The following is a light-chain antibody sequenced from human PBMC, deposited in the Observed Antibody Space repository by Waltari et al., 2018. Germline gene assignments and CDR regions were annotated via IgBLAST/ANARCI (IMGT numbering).Light chain of an antibody. V-gene: IGLV2-23*01. J-gene: IGLJ1*01. CDR3: CSYAGSSTFYV. CDR2: EGS. CDR1: SSDVGSYNL. Sequence: QSALTQPASVSGSPGQSITISCTGTSSDVGSYNLVPWYKQYPGKAPKLMIYEGSKRPSGVSNRFSGSKSGNTASLTISGLQAEDEADYYCCSYAGSSTFYVFGTGTKVTVL.